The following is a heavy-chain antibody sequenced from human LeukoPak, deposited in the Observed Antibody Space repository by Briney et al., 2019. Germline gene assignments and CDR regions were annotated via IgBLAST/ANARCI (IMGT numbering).Heavy chain of an antibody. CDR1: GFTFSSYE. J-gene: IGHJ4*02. D-gene: IGHD3-10*02. CDR3: ARNVYNFDY. Sequence: QPGGSLRLSCAASGFTFSSYEMNWVRQAPGKGLEWVSYISSSGSTIYYADSVQGRFTISRDNAQNSLYLQMSSLRAEDTAVYYCARNVYNFDYRGQGTLVTVSS. V-gene: IGHV3-48*03. CDR2: ISSSGSTI.